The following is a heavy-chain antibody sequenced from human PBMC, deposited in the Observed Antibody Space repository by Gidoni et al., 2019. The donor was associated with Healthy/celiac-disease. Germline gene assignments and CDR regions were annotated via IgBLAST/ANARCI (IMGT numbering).Heavy chain of an antibody. CDR3: AKVPVRDCSSTSCYFDY. V-gene: IGHV3-23*01. J-gene: IGHJ4*02. Sequence: EVQLLESGGGLVQPGGSLRLSCAASGFTFSRYAMSWVRQAPGKGLEWVSAISGSGGSTYYADSVKGRFTISRDNSKNTLYLQMNSLRAEDTAVYYCAKVPVRDCSSTSCYFDYWGQGTLVTVSS. CDR1: GFTFSRYA. CDR2: ISGSGGST. D-gene: IGHD2-2*01.